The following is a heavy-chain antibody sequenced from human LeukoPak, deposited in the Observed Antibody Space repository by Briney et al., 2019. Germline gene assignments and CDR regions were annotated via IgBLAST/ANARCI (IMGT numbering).Heavy chain of an antibody. J-gene: IGHJ3*02. CDR3: ATVRYGPDAFDI. V-gene: IGHV3-53*01. Sequence: GGSLRLSCAASGFTVSSNYMSWVRQAPGKGLEWVSVIYSGGSTYYADSVKGRFTISRDNSKNTLYLQMNSLRAEDTAVYYCATVRYGPDAFDIWGQGTMVTVSS. CDR2: IYSGGST. D-gene: IGHD5-18*01. CDR1: GFTVSSNY.